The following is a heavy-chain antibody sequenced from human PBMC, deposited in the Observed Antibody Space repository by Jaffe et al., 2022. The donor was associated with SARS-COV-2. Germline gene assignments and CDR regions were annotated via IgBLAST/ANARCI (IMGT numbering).Heavy chain of an antibody. CDR3: ARAWRSSSRDNSTLGY. CDR2: INPNSGGT. J-gene: IGHJ4*02. V-gene: IGHV1-2*04. D-gene: IGHD6-6*01. CDR1: GYTFTGYY. Sequence: QVQLVQSGAEVKKPGASVKVSCKASGYTFTGYYMHWVRQAPGQGLEWMGWINPNSGGTNYAQKFQGWVTMTRDTSISTAYMELSRLRSDDTAVYYCARAWRSSSRDNSTLGYWGQGTLVTVSS.